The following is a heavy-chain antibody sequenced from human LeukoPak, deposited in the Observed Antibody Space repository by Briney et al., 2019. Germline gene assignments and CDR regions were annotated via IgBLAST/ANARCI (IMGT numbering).Heavy chain of an antibody. J-gene: IGHJ6*03. Sequence: SETLSLTCTVSGGSISSGSYYWSWIRQPAGKGLEWIGRIYTSGSTNYNPSHKSRVTISVDTSKNQFSLKLSSVTAADTAVYYCAREKQQLDPRTRFYYYYYMDVWGKGTTVTVSS. V-gene: IGHV4-61*02. CDR2: IYTSGST. D-gene: IGHD6-13*01. CDR3: AREKQQLDPRTRFYYYYYMDV. CDR1: GGSISSGSYY.